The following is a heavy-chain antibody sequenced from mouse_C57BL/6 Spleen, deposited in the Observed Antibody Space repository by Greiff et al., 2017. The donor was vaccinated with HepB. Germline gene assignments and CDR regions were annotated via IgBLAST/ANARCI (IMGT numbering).Heavy chain of an antibody. V-gene: IGHV5-4*01. CDR2: ISDGGSYT. CDR1: GFTFSSYA. Sequence: EVQLVESGGGLVKPGGSLKLSCAASGFTFSSYAMSWVRQTPEKRLEWVATISDGGSYTYYPDNVKGRFTISRDNAKNNLYLQMSHLKSEDTAMYYCATLYYDYPCFDYWGQGTTLTVSS. J-gene: IGHJ2*01. D-gene: IGHD2-4*01. CDR3: ATLYYDYPCFDY.